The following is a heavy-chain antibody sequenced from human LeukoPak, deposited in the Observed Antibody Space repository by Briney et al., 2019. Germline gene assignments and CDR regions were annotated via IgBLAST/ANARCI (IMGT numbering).Heavy chain of an antibody. CDR1: GGSFSGYY. Sequence: PSETLSLTCAVYGGSFSGYYWSWIRQPPGKGLEWIGEINHIGSTNYNPSLRSRVTISVDTSKTQFSLKLSYVTDAATVVYYCARLMDTAMVPWYFDLWGSGTMVTVSS. CDR2: INHIGST. CDR3: ARLMDTAMVPWYFDL. D-gene: IGHD5-18*01. J-gene: IGHJ2*01. V-gene: IGHV4-34*01.